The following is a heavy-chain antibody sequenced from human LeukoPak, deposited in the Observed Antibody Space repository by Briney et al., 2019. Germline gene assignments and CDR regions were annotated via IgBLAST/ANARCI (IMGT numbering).Heavy chain of an antibody. J-gene: IGHJ4*02. Sequence: GKSLRLSCTASGFTFSDYGMHWVRQPPGKGLEWAAIIWYDGSNKKYEDSVKGRFTISRDNSKNTLYLQMNSLRAEDTAVYYCARGVDYYENSGTIDYWGQGTLVTVSS. CDR1: GFTFSDYG. D-gene: IGHD3-22*01. CDR2: IWYDGSNK. CDR3: ARGVDYYENSGTIDY. V-gene: IGHV3-33*01.